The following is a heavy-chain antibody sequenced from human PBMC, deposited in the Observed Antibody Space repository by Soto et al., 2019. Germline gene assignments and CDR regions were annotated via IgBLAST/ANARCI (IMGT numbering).Heavy chain of an antibody. D-gene: IGHD3-10*01. V-gene: IGHV1-2*04. CDR2: INPNSGGT. J-gene: IGHJ6*02. Sequence: ASVKVSCKASGYTFTGYYMHWVRQAPGQGLEWMGWINPNSGGTNYAQKFQGWVTMTRDTSISTAYMELSRLRSDDTAVYYCARDRVTMVRGVIRNGMDVWGQGTTVTVSS. CDR3: ARDRVTMVRGVIRNGMDV. CDR1: GYTFTGYY.